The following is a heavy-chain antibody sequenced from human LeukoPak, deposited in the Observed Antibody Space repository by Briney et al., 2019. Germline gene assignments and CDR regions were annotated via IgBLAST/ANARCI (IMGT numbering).Heavy chain of an antibody. CDR1: GFTFSSYS. J-gene: IGHJ3*02. CDR3: ARGPYGSGNIEDAFDI. CDR2: ISSSSSYI. V-gene: IGHV3-21*01. Sequence: PGGSLRLSCAASGFTFSSYSMNWVRQAPGKGLEWVSSISSSSSYIYYADSVKGRFTISRDNAKNSLYLQMSSLRAEDTAVYYCARGPYGSGNIEDAFDIWGQGTMVTVSS. D-gene: IGHD3-10*01.